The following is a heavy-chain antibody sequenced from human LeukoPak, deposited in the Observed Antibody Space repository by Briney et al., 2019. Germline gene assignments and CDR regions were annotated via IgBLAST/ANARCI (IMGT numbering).Heavy chain of an antibody. J-gene: IGHJ3*02. CDR2: IKQHGSEK. CDR3: ARDWYGSSWADAFDI. D-gene: IGHD6-13*01. V-gene: IGHV3-7*01. CDR1: GFTFSSYW. Sequence: GGSLRLSCAASGFTFSSYWMSWVRQAPGKGLEWVANIKQHGSEKYYVDSVKGRFTISRDNAKNSLYLQMNSLRAEDTAVYYCARDWYGSSWADAFDIWGQGTMVTVSS.